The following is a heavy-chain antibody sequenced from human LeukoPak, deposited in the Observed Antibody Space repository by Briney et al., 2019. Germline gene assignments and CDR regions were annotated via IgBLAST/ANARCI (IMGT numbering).Heavy chain of an antibody. CDR1: GGSISGSSYH. J-gene: IGHJ4*02. V-gene: IGHV4-39*01. CDR3: APTYSYTRGGYDY. Sequence: PSETLSLTCTVSGGSISGSSYHWGWIRQPPGKGLEWIGSINYSWHTYYNPSLESRVTISVDSSKNQFSLKVTSVTAADMALYYCAPTYSYTRGGYDYWGPGTLVTVSS. D-gene: IGHD5-18*01. CDR2: INYSWHT.